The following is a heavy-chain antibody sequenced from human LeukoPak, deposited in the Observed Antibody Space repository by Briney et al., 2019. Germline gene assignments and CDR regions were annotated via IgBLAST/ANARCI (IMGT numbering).Heavy chain of an antibody. CDR2: IKQDGSEK. CDR1: GFTFSSYW. V-gene: IGHV3-7*01. D-gene: IGHD1-7*01. CDR3: ARRFMGLLDPGGFDY. Sequence: GGSLRLSCAASGFTFSSYWMSWVRQAPGKGLEWVANIKQDGSEKYYVDSVKGRFTISRDNAKNSLYLQMNSLRAEDTAVYYCARRFMGLLDPGGFDYWGQGTLVTVSS. J-gene: IGHJ4*02.